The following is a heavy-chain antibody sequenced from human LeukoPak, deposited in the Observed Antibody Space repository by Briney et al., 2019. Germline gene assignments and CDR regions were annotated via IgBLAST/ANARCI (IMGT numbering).Heavy chain of an antibody. CDR3: AKRGVVIRGILIMVFHKPAYYFDY. CDR1: GITVSNYD. CDR2: IRESGGGT. V-gene: IGHV3-23*01. Sequence: GGSLRLSCVVSGITVSNYDMSWVRQAPGKGLEWVSGIRESGGGTNYADSVKGRFTISRDNSMNTVYLQMNSLRAEDTAVYFCAKRGVVIRGILIMVFHKPAYYFDYWGQGILVTVSS. J-gene: IGHJ4*02. D-gene: IGHD3-10*01.